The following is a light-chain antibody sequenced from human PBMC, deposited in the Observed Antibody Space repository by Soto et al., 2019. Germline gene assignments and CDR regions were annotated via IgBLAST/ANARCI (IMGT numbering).Light chain of an antibody. Sequence: EIVLTQSPGTLSLSPGERATLSCRASHSVSSSYLAWYQQKPGQAPRLLIYGASSRATGIQDSFSGSGSGTDFTLTISRLEPEDLAVYYCQQYGSSPPITFGQGTRLEIK. V-gene: IGKV3-20*01. CDR3: QQYGSSPPIT. J-gene: IGKJ5*01. CDR1: HSVSSSY. CDR2: GAS.